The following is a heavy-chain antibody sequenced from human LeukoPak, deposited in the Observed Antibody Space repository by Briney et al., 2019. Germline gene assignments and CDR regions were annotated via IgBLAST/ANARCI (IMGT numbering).Heavy chain of an antibody. CDR1: GFTFSSYS. D-gene: IGHD3-10*01. CDR3: AKSQSLVRRAPGGAFDI. V-gene: IGHV3-21*04. CDR2: ISSSSSYI. J-gene: IGHJ3*02. Sequence: KPGGSLRLSCAASGFTFSSYSMNWVRQAPGKGLEWVSSISSSSSYIYYADSVKGRFTISRDNSKNTLFLQMTSLRGEDTAVYYCAKSQSLVRRAPGGAFDIWGQGTMVTVSS.